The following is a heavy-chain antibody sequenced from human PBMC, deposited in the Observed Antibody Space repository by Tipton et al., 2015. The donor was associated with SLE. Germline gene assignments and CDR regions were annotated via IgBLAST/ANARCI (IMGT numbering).Heavy chain of an antibody. CDR2: IYHSGST. J-gene: IGHJ4*02. CDR1: GYSISSGYY. D-gene: IGHD3-3*01. CDR3: ARVGDFWSGYPFDY. Sequence: TLSLTCAVSGYSISSGYYWGWIRQPPGKGLEWIGSIYHSGSTYYNPSLKSRVTISVDTSKNQFSLKLSSVTAADTAVYYCARVGDFWSGYPFDYWGQGTLVTVSS. V-gene: IGHV4-38-2*01.